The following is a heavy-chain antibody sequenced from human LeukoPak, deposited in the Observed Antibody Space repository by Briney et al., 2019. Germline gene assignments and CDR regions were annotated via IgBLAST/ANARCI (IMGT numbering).Heavy chain of an antibody. D-gene: IGHD2-15*01. CDR3: ARVGGFDCSGGSCEFDY. V-gene: IGHV1-18*01. J-gene: IGHJ4*02. CDR1: GYTFTSYG. CDR2: ISAYSGNT. Sequence: ASVKVSCKASGYTFTSYGISWVRQAPGQGLEWMGWISAYSGNTNYAQKLQGRVTMTTDTSTSTAYMELRSLRSDDTAVYYCARVGGFDCSGGSCEFDYWGQGTLVTVSS.